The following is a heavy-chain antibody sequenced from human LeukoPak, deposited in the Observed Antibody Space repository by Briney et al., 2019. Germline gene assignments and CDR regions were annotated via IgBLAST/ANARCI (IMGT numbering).Heavy chain of an antibody. D-gene: IGHD2/OR15-2a*01. CDR3: ARDLPFED. J-gene: IGHJ4*02. Sequence: ASVKVSCTASGYTFIAYHVHWVRQAPGQGLEWMGRIHPSSGATNYAQSFQGRVTLTRDTSINTAYMELSRLTSDDTAVYYCARDLPFEDWGQGTLVTVSS. CDR1: GYTFIAYH. CDR2: IHPSSGAT. V-gene: IGHV1-2*06.